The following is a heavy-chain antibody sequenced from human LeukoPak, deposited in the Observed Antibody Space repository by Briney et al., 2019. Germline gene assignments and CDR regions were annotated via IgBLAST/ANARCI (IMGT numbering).Heavy chain of an antibody. CDR2: ISYDGSNK. J-gene: IGHJ4*02. CDR3: ARDIEMVTALDY. V-gene: IGHV3-30-3*01. Sequence: GGSLRLSCAASGFTFSSYAMHWVRQAPGKGLEWVAVISYDGSNKYYADSVKGRFTISRDNSKNTLYLQMNSLRAEDTAVYYCARDIEMVTALDYWGQGTLVTVSS. CDR1: GFTFSSYA. D-gene: IGHD5-24*01.